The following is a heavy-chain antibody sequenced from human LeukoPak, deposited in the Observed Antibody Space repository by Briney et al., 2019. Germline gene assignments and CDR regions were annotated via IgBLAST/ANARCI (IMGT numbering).Heavy chain of an antibody. D-gene: IGHD3-22*01. CDR1: GFTFSSYS. V-gene: IGHV3-15*01. Sequence: PGGSLRLSCAASGFTFSSYSMNWVRQAPGKGLEWVGRIKSKTDGGTTDYAAPVKGRFTISRDDSKNTLYLQMNSLKTEDTAVYYCTTDPSSGYWSRNHWGQGTLVTVSS. J-gene: IGHJ5*02. CDR2: IKSKTDGGTT. CDR3: TTDPSSGYWSRNH.